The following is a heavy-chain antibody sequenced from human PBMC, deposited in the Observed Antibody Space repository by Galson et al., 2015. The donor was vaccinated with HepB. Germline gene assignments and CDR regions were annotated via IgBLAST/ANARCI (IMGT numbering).Heavy chain of an antibody. CDR3: ARGKDLIAVAGTSGDPTPHDY. CDR2: INTNTGNP. V-gene: IGHV7-4-1*02. Sequence: SVKVSCKASGYTFTSYAMNWVRQAPGQGLEWMGWINTNTGNPTYAQGLTGRFVFSLDTSVSTAYLQISSLKAEDTAVYYCARGKDLIAVAGTSGDPTPHDYWGQGTLVTVSS. D-gene: IGHD6-19*01. CDR1: GYTFTSYA. J-gene: IGHJ4*02.